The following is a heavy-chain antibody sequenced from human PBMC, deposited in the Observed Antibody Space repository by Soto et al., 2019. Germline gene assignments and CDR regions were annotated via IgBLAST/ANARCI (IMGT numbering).Heavy chain of an antibody. CDR1: GGTFSSYT. CDR2: IIPILGIA. J-gene: IGHJ6*02. Sequence: SVKVSCKASGGTFSSYTISWVRQAPGQGLEWMGRIIPILGIANYAQKFQGRVTITADKSTSTAYMELSSLRSEDTAVYYCARNQDPRSGWYYKDFWGQGTTVTVSS. D-gene: IGHD6-19*01. CDR3: ARNQDPRSGWYYKDF. V-gene: IGHV1-69*02.